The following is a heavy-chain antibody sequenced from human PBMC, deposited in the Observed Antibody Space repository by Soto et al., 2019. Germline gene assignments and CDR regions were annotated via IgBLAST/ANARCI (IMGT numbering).Heavy chain of an antibody. V-gene: IGHV1-69*06. CDR3: ERAYAEYISSSDSFRY. J-gene: IGHJ4*02. Sequence: QVQLVQSGAEVKKPGSSVKVSCKASGGTLSRYAINWVRQSPGQGLEWMGGIVPIFGTAHYAQKFQGRVTMSADKSTSAAYMQLSRLRSEDTAVYYCERAYAEYISSSDSFRYWGEGTLGTVSS. CDR2: IVPIFGTA. D-gene: IGHD6-6*01. CDR1: GGTLSRYA.